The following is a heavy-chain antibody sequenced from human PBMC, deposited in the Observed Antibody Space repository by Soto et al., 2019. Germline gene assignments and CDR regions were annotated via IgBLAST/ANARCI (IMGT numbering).Heavy chain of an antibody. D-gene: IGHD1-26*01. CDR1: GFTFTSSA. V-gene: IGHV1-58*01. Sequence: SVKVSCKASGFTFTSSAVQWVRQARGQRLEWIGWIVVGSGNTNYAQKFQERVTITRDMSTSTAYMELSSLRPEDTAVYYCAADQEWELLNLCYWGQGTLVTVSS. J-gene: IGHJ4*02. CDR3: AADQEWELLNLCY. CDR2: IVVGSGNT.